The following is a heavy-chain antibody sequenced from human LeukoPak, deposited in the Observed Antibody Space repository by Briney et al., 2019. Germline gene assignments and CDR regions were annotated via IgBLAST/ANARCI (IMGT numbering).Heavy chain of an antibody. Sequence: GGSLRLSCAASGFTFSSYAMHWVRQAPGKGLEWVAVISYDGSNKYYADSVRGRFTISRDNSKNTLYLQMNSLRAEDTAVYYCARDHHGYDXXXXXXXXXXXXXXPWGXGTLVTVS. J-gene: IGHJ5*02. CDR1: GFTFSSYA. V-gene: IGHV3-30-3*01. CDR2: ISYDGSNK. CDR3: ARDHHGYDXXXXXXXXXXXXXXP. D-gene: IGHD3-3*01.